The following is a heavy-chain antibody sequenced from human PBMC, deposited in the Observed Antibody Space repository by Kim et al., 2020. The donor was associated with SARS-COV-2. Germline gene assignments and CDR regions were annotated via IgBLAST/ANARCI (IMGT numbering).Heavy chain of an antibody. CDR3: ARSPYCSGGSCYPDY. J-gene: IGHJ4*02. D-gene: IGHD2-15*01. V-gene: IGHV4-59*01. Sequence: PSLKSRATISIDTSKNQFSLKLSSVTAADTAVYYCARSPYCSGGSCYPDYWGQGTLVTVSS.